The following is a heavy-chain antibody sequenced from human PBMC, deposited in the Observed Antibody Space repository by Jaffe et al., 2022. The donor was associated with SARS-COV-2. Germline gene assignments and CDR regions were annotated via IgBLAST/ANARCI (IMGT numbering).Heavy chain of an antibody. CDR1: GFTFNDYT. Sequence: EVQLVESGGVVAQPGGSLRLSCAASGFTFNDYTMHWVRQAPGKGLEWVSLINWDGGYTQYGDSVKGRFTVSRDNSKNSLFLKMNNLRTEDTAFYYCVKDKGLSLGKAFDIWGQGTTVTVSS. CDR2: INWDGGYT. V-gene: IGHV3-43*01. CDR3: VKDKGLSLGKAFDI. D-gene: IGHD7-27*01. J-gene: IGHJ3*02.